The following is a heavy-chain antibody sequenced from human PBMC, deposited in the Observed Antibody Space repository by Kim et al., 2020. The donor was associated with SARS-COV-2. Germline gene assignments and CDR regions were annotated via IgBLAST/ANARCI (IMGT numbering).Heavy chain of an antibody. CDR3: ASVAPHIGAYEVVPAAILYYYYGMDV. Sequence: GGSLRLSCAASGFTFSSYSMNWVRQAPGKGLEWVSSISSSSSYIYYADSVKGRFTISRDNAKNSLYLQMNSLRAEDTAVYYCASVAPHIGAYEVVPAAILYYYYGMDVWGQGTTVTVSS. J-gene: IGHJ6*02. V-gene: IGHV3-21*01. CDR1: GFTFSSYS. CDR2: ISSSSSYI. D-gene: IGHD2-2*01.